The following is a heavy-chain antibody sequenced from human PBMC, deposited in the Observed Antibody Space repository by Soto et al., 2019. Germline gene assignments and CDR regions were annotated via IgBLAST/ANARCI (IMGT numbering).Heavy chain of an antibody. Sequence: QVQLVQSGAEVKKPGSSVKVSCKASGGTFSSYAISWVRQAPGQGLEWMGGIIPIFGTANYAQKFQGRVTITAGESTRTACMGLSSLRSEDPEVYYCASRDGRYYYDSSGYWTAEHFRRWGQGTLVTVSS. CDR2: IIPIFGTA. D-gene: IGHD3-22*01. V-gene: IGHV1-69*12. CDR1: GGTFSSYA. CDR3: ASRDGRYYYDSSGYWTAEHFRR. J-gene: IGHJ1*01.